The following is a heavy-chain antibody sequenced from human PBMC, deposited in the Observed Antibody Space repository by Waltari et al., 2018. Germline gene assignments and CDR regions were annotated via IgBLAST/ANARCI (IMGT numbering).Heavy chain of an antibody. Sequence: EVQLVGSGGGLVKPGGSLRLSCAASGFAFSSYTMNWVRQAPGKGLELVSAISGGSSFKYYADSVKGRFTISRDNVNNSLYLQMNSLRVEDTAVYYCAREWGVMIGTAGFYFDYWAQGALVTVFS. V-gene: IGHV3-21*01. CDR1: GFAFSSYT. J-gene: IGHJ4*02. CDR3: AREWGVMIGTAGFYFDY. D-gene: IGHD2-21*02. CDR2: ISGGSSFK.